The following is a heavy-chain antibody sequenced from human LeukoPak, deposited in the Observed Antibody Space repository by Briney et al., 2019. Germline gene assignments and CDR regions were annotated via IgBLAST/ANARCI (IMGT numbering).Heavy chain of an antibody. CDR2: IDWDDDK. Sequence: LRLSCAASGFTFSSYEMNWVRQAPGKGLEWLARIDWDDDKYYSTSLKTRLTISKDTSKNQVVLTMTNMDPVDTATYYCARNDYGDPAVCSYWGQGTLVTVSS. CDR1: GFTFSSYEM. CDR3: ARNDYGDPAVCSY. J-gene: IGHJ4*02. D-gene: IGHD4-17*01. V-gene: IGHV2-70*11.